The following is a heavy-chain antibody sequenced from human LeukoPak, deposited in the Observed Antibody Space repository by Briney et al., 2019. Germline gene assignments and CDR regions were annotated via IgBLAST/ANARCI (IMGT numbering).Heavy chain of an antibody. D-gene: IGHD2-15*01. Sequence: GASVEVSCKASGYTFTSYGISWVRQAPGQGLEWMGWISAYNGNTSYAQKLQGRVTMTTDTSTSTAYMELRSLRSDDTAVYYCARDSICSGGSCYGDDAFDIWGQGTMVTVSS. J-gene: IGHJ3*02. CDR3: ARDSICSGGSCYGDDAFDI. CDR1: GYTFTSYG. V-gene: IGHV1-18*01. CDR2: ISAYNGNT.